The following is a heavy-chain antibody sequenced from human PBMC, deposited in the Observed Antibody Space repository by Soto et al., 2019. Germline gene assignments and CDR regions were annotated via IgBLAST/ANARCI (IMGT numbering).Heavy chain of an antibody. V-gene: IGHV3-73*01. D-gene: IGHD6-19*01. CDR2: IRSKANSYAT. CDR1: GFTFSGSA. CDR3: TRHGAVTGTGFDY. Sequence: GGSLRLSCAASGFTFSGSAMHWVRQASGKGLEWVGRIRSKANSYATAYAASVKGRFTIPRDDSKNTAYLQMNSLKTEDTAVYYCTRHGAVTGTGFDYWGQGTLVTVSS. J-gene: IGHJ4*02.